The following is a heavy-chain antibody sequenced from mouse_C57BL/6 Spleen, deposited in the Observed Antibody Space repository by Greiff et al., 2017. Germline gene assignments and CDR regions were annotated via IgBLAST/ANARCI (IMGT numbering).Heavy chain of an antibody. CDR1: GYTFTDYN. J-gene: IGHJ4*01. CDR2: INPNNGGT. CDR3: ARWYGNYYAMDY. V-gene: IGHV1-22*01. Sequence: EVKLVESGPELVKPGASVKMSCKASGYTFTDYNMHWVKQSHGKSLEWIGYINPNNGGTSYNQKFKGKATLTVNKSSSTAYMELRSLTSEDSAVYYCARWYGNYYAMDYWGQGTSVTVSS. D-gene: IGHD2-10*02.